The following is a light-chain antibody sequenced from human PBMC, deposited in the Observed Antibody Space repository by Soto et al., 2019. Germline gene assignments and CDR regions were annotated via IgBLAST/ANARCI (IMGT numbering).Light chain of an antibody. CDR1: QSVTSN. CDR2: DAS. J-gene: IGKJ5*01. V-gene: IGKV3-11*01. CDR3: KQRSNWPPT. Sequence: EIVMTQSPATLSVSPGERATLSCRASQSVTSNLAWHQQKPGQAPRLLIYDASNRATGIPARFSGSGSGTDFTLTISSLEPEDFAVYYCKQRSNWPPTFGQGTRVEIK.